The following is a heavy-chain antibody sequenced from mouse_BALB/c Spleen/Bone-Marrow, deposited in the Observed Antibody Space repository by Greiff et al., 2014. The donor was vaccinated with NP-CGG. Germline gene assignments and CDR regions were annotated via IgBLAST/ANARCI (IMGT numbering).Heavy chain of an antibody. Sequence: EVKLVESGAELVKPGASVKLSCTASGFNIKDTYMHWVKQRPEQGLEWIGRIDPANGNTKYDPKFQGKATITADTSSNTAYLQLSSLTSEDTAVYYCALYYDYDVGYWGQGTTRTVCS. CDR2: IDPANGNT. V-gene: IGHV14-3*02. CDR1: GFNIKDTY. CDR3: ALYYDYDVGY. D-gene: IGHD2-4*01. J-gene: IGHJ2*01.